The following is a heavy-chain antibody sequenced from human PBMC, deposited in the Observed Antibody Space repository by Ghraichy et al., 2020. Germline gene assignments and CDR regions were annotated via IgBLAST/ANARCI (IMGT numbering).Heavy chain of an antibody. CDR3: ATSAMATGYYYYGMDV. V-gene: IGHV1-24*01. D-gene: IGHD5-18*01. CDR1: GYTLTELS. Sequence: ASVKVSCKVSGYTLTELSMHWVRQAPGKGLEWMGGFDPEDGETIYAQKFQGRVTMTEDTSTDTAYMELSSLRSEDTAVYYCATSAMATGYYYYGMDVWGQGTTVTVSS. J-gene: IGHJ6*02. CDR2: FDPEDGET.